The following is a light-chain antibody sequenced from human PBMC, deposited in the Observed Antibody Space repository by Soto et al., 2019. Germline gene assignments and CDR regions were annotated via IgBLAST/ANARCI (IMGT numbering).Light chain of an antibody. V-gene: IGLV1-51*01. CDR1: SSNIGAGFD. CDR2: DDD. J-gene: IGLJ1*01. Sequence: QSVLTQPPSVSGAPGQRVTISCTGSSSNIGAGFDVHWYHQIAGTAPKLLIYDDDKRPSGIPDRFSGSKSGTSATLGITGFQTGDEADYYCGSWDSSLSAYVFGTGTKVTVL. CDR3: GSWDSSLSAYV.